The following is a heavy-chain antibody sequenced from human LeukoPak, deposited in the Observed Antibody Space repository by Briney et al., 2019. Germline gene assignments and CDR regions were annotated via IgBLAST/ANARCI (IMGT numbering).Heavy chain of an antibody. V-gene: IGHV3-7*05. CDR1: GFTFSSYW. J-gene: IGHJ6*02. CDR2: IKEDGSDK. D-gene: IGHD2-15*01. CDR3: ARVGCTGGSCLPYHYYGMDV. Sequence: PGGSLRLSCAASGFTFSSYWMSWVRQAPGKGLEWVANIKEDGSDKYYVDSVRGRFTISRDNAKNSLFLQMSSLRAEDTAVYYCARVGCTGGSCLPYHYYGMDVWGQGTTVTVSS.